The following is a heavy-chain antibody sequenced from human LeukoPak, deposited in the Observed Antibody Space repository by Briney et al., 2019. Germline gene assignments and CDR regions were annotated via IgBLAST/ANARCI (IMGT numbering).Heavy chain of an antibody. CDR2: ISGGGTTI. Sequence: GGSLRLSCAASGFTFSDYYMSWIRQAPGKGLEYVSYISGGGTTIYYADSVKGRLTISRDNAKNSLYLQMNSLRAEGTAVYYCARDQGGSNYWGQGTLVTVSS. J-gene: IGHJ4*02. V-gene: IGHV3-11*04. CDR1: GFTFSDYY. CDR3: ARDQGGSNY. D-gene: IGHD2-2*01.